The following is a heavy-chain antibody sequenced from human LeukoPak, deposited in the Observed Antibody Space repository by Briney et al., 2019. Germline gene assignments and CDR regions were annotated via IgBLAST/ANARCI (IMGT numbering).Heavy chain of an antibody. D-gene: IGHD3-22*01. Sequence: SETLSLTCTVSGSSISSAYYWGGIRPPPGEGREGIGSIYQTGTTYYNPSLKSRVTISIDTSKNQFSLKLNSVTAADTAVYYCARTYYYDSSGYLNHWFDPWGQGTLVTVSS. J-gene: IGHJ5*02. CDR1: GSSISSAYY. CDR2: IYQTGTT. CDR3: ARTYYYDSSGYLNHWFDP. V-gene: IGHV4-38-2*02.